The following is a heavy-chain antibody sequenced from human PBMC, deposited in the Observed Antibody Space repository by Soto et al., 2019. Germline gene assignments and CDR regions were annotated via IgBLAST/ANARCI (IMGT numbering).Heavy chain of an antibody. Sequence: SETLSLTCAVYGGSFSGYYWSWIRQPPGKGLEWVGEINHSGSTNYNPSLKSRVTITVDTSKNQNYLKLSSGTAADTAVYYCERGSLKLPSRSYAFWSGHLSYYYYGIDVWGQGTTVTVSS. D-gene: IGHD3-3*01. J-gene: IGHJ6*02. CDR2: INHSGST. CDR3: ERGSLKLPSRSYAFWSGHLSYYYYGIDV. V-gene: IGHV4-34*01. CDR1: GGSFSGYY.